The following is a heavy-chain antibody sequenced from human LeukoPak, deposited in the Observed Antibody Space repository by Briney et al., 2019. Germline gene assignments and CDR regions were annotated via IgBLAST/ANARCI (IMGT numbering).Heavy chain of an antibody. D-gene: IGHD3-3*01. Sequence: PGGSLRLSCAASGFTFSSSAMSWVRQAPGKGLEWVSAISNSGGYTYYADSVQGRFTISRDNSKSTLCLQMNSLRAEDTAVYYCARAYYDFWSGYYYDNWFDPWGQGTLVTVSS. J-gene: IGHJ5*02. CDR1: GFTFSSSA. CDR3: ARAYYDFWSGYYYDNWFDP. CDR2: ISNSGGYT. V-gene: IGHV3-23*01.